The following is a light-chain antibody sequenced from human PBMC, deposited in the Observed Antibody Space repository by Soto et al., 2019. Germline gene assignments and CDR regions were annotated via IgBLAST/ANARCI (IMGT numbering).Light chain of an antibody. CDR3: SSYTYINTYV. CDR2: DVT. Sequence: QSVLTQPASVSGSPGQSITISCTGTSSDVGAYNHVSWNQQHPGKAPKLMIYDVTNRPSGVSNRFSGSKSDNTASLTISGLQAEDEADYYCSSYTYINTYVFGTGTKLTVL. CDR1: SSDVGAYNH. J-gene: IGLJ1*01. V-gene: IGLV2-14*03.